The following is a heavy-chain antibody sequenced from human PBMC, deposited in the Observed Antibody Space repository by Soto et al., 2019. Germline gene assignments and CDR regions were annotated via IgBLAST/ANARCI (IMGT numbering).Heavy chain of an antibody. CDR1: GYSFTSYW. J-gene: IGHJ6*02. Sequence: GESLKISCKGSGYSFTSYWIGWVRQMPGKGLGWMGIIYPGDSDTRYSPSFQGQVTISADKSISTAYLQWSSLKASDTAMYYCARQWELPDYYYGMDVWGQGTTVTVSS. CDR2: IYPGDSDT. CDR3: ARQWELPDYYYGMDV. D-gene: IGHD1-26*01. V-gene: IGHV5-51*01.